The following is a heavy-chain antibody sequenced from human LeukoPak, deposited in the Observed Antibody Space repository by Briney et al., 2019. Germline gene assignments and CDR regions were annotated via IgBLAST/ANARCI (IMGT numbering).Heavy chain of an antibody. D-gene: IGHD6-6*01. CDR3: ATFASSDSSMDV. J-gene: IGHJ6*02. CDR2: ISYDGSNK. CDR1: GRTFRRYG. Sequence: GGTLRLSSAASGRTFRRYGMYWVRPAPDKGLEWVAVISYDGSNKYYADSVKGRFTISRDNSKNTLYLQMNSLRAEDTAVYYCATFASSDSSMDVWGQGTTVTVSS. V-gene: IGHV3-30*03.